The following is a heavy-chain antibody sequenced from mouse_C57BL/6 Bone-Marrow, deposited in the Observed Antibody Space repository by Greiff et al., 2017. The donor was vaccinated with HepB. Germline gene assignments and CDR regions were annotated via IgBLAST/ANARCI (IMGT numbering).Heavy chain of an antibody. V-gene: IGHV1-54*01. CDR2: INPGSGGT. Sequence: VQLQESGAELVRPGTSVKVSCKASGYAFTNYLIEWVKQRPGQGLEWIGVINPGSGGTNYNEKFKGKATLTADKSSSTAYMQLSSLTSEDSAVYFCARGGLRRRFAYWGQGTLVTVSA. D-gene: IGHD2-4*01. CDR1: GYAFTNYL. CDR3: ARGGLRRRFAY. J-gene: IGHJ3*01.